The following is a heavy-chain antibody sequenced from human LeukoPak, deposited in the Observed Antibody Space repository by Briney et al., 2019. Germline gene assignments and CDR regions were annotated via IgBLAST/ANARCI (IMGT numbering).Heavy chain of an antibody. D-gene: IGHD3-22*01. CDR1: GGSISSGGYY. V-gene: IGHV4-30-2*01. J-gene: IGHJ5*02. CDR2: IYHSGST. Sequence: PSQTLSLTCTVSGGSISSGGYYWSWIRQPPGKGLEWIGYIYHSGSTYYNPSLKSRVTISVDTSKNQFSLKLSSVTAADTAVYYCARGATYYYDRSGYYHGCFDPWGQGTPVTVSS. CDR3: ARGATYYYDRSGYYHGCFDP.